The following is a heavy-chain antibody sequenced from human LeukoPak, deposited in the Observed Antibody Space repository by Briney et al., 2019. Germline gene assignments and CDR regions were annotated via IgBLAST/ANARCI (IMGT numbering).Heavy chain of an antibody. CDR3: AKVGMGGYDETTIYYYYYYMDV. Sequence: GGSLRLSCAASGFTFSSYGMHWVRQAPGKGLEWVAFIRYDGSNKYYADSVKGRFTISRDNSKNTLYLQMNSLRAEDTAVYYCAKVGMGGYDETTIYYYYYYMDVWGKGTTVTISS. J-gene: IGHJ6*03. V-gene: IGHV3-30*02. D-gene: IGHD5-12*01. CDR2: IRYDGSNK. CDR1: GFTFSSYG.